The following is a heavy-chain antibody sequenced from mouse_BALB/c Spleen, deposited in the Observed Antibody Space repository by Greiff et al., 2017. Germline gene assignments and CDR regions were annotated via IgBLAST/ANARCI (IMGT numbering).Heavy chain of an antibody. CDR2: IYPGDGST. V-gene: IGHV1S56*01. CDR3: ARGDSYAMDY. J-gene: IGHJ4*01. Sequence: VQLQQSGPELVKPGASVKMSCTASGYTFTSYYIHWVKQRPGQGLEWIGWIYPGDGSTKYNEKFKGKTTLTADKSSSTAYMLLSSLTSEDSAIYFCARGDSYAMDYWGQGTSVTVSS. CDR1: GYTFTSYY.